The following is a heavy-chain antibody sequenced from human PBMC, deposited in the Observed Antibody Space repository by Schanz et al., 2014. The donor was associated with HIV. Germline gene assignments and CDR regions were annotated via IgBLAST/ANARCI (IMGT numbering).Heavy chain of an antibody. J-gene: IGHJ4*02. V-gene: IGHV3-33*03. CDR3: AKGATRPDYFDS. D-gene: IGHD1-26*01. Sequence: QVRLVESGGGGVQPGTSVRLSCAASGFSFSKFGMHWVRQAPGKGLEWAAIIWYDGSQTRYTGSVKGRFTISRDNSKNILYLQMNSVRPEDTAVYFCAKGATRPDYFDSWGQGTLVTVSS. CDR1: GFSFSKFG. CDR2: IWYDGSQT.